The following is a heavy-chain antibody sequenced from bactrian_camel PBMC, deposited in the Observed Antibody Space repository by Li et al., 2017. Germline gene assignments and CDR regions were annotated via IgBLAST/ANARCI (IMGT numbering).Heavy chain of an antibody. CDR1: GNTFC. D-gene: IGHD5*01. Sequence: HVQLVESGGGSVQAGGSLRLSCAASGNTFCMAWYRQAPTKAREGVAAISADGAITYGDSVKGRSTISRDNAKNTLYLQMNYLKTEDTGVYYCITTLGSHAGLPNTPQGQGTQ. J-gene: IGHJ4*01. V-gene: IGHV3S53*01. CDR2: ISADGAI.